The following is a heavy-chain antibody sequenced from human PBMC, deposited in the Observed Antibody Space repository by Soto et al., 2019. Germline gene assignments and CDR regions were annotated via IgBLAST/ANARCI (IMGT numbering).Heavy chain of an antibody. CDR3: ARVKSGYSYGYVVYYYGMDV. V-gene: IGHV3-7*01. Sequence: LRLSCAASGFTFSSYWMSWVHQAPGKGLEWVANIKQDGSEKYYVDSVKGRFTISRDNAKNSLYLQMNSLRAEDTAVYYCARVKSGYSYGYVVYYYGMDVWGQGTTVTVSS. CDR1: GFTFSSYW. D-gene: IGHD5-18*01. J-gene: IGHJ6*02. CDR2: IKQDGSEK.